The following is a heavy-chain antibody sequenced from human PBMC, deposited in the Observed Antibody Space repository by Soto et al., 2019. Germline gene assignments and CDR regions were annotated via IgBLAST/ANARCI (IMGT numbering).Heavy chain of an antibody. CDR3: ATAPATIGWYGNPYYLAL. Sequence: QVLLVQSGAEVKKPGASVKVSCKASGYTFTDSYMHWVRQAPGQGLEWMGILNPSGGSTSYAQKFLGMVTMTSDTSTSTVYMELTSLRSDDTAVSYCATAPATIGWYGNPYYLALWGQCTLVTVSS. D-gene: IGHD6-19*01. CDR2: LNPSGGST. J-gene: IGHJ1*01. CDR1: GYTFTDSY. V-gene: IGHV1-46*01.